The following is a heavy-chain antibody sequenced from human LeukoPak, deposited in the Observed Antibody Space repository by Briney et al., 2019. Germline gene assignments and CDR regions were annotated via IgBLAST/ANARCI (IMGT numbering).Heavy chain of an antibody. Sequence: ASVKVSCKASGYTFNSFGISWVRQAPGQGLEWMGWISGHSGETNYAQKVQGRLTMTTETSTSTAYMELRSLRSDDTAVYYCARDLFYGMGVWGQGTTVTVSS. CDR3: ARDLFYGMGV. J-gene: IGHJ6*02. CDR1: GYTFNSFG. V-gene: IGHV1-18*01. D-gene: IGHD2-21*01. CDR2: ISGHSGET.